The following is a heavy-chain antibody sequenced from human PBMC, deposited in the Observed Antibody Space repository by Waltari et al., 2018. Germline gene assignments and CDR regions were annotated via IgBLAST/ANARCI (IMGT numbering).Heavy chain of an antibody. Sequence: VQLVESGGGVVQPGRSLRLSCAASGFTFSSYGMHWVRQAPGKGLEWVAVISYDGSNKYYADSVKGRFTISRDNSKNTLYLQMNSLRAEDTAVYYCAKGITGTTLGYFYYLGQGTLVTVSS. CDR3: AKGITGTTLGYFYY. V-gene: IGHV3-30*18. CDR2: ISYDGSNK. J-gene: IGHJ4*02. CDR1: GFTFSSYG. D-gene: IGHD1-20*01.